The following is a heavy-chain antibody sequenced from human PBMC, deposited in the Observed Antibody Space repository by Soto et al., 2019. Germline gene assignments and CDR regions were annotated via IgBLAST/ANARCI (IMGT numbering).Heavy chain of an antibody. CDR3: ASRGGHYDILTGYYKVFDY. CDR2: IYSGGST. V-gene: IGHV3-66*01. CDR1: GFTVSSNY. D-gene: IGHD3-9*01. J-gene: IGHJ4*02. Sequence: EVQLVESGGGLVQPGGSLRLSCAASGFTVSSNYMSWVRQAPGKGLEWVSVIYSGGSTYYADSVKGRFTISRDNSKNTLYLQMNTLRAKDAAVYYCASRGGHYDILTGYYKVFDYWGQGTLVTVSS.